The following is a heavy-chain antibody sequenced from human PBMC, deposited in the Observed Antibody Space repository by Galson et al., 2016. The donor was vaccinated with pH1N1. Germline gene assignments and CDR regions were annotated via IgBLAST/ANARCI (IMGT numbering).Heavy chain of an antibody. CDR3: ARGGTLSDFWSNYYPYGMDV. CDR1: GYTFITYA. J-gene: IGHJ6*02. Sequence: SVKVSCKASGYTFITYAIHWVRQAPGQRLEWMGWINTGDGNVKSSQKFHDRVTITRDTPATTAYLDLRGLRSEDTAVYYCARGGTLSDFWSNYYPYGMDVWGQGTTVTVSS. CDR2: INTGDGNV. D-gene: IGHD3-3*01. V-gene: IGHV1-3*04.